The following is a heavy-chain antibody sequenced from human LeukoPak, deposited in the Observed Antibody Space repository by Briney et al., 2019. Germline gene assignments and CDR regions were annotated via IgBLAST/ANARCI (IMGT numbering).Heavy chain of an antibody. J-gene: IGHJ4*02. CDR3: ARDGHYDSSGYYYLFDY. D-gene: IGHD3-22*01. Sequence: SETLSLTCTVSGYSISNGYLWGWIRQSPGKGLEWIGSIYHSGSTYYNPSLESRVTISVDTSENQFSLKLSSVTAADTAVYYCARDGHYDSSGYYYLFDYWGQGTLVTVSS. CDR1: GYSISNGYL. CDR2: IYHSGST. V-gene: IGHV4-38-2*02.